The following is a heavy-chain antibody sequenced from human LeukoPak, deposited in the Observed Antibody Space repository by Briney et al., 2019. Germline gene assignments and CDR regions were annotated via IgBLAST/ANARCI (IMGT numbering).Heavy chain of an antibody. J-gene: IGHJ4*02. D-gene: IGHD3-10*01. V-gene: IGHV4-61*02. Sequence: SQTLSLTCTVSGRSISSCSYYWSWIRQPAGEGLEWIGRIYTSGSTNYNPSLKSRVTISVDTSKNQFSLKLSSVTAADTAVYYCASANYYYGSGSYMDYWGQGTLVTVSS. CDR3: ASANYYYGSGSYMDY. CDR2: IYTSGST. CDR1: GRSISSCSYY.